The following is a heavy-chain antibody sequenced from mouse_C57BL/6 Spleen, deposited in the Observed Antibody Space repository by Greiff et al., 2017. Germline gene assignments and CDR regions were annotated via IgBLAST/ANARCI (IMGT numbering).Heavy chain of an antibody. J-gene: IGHJ4*01. CDR2: ISYDGSN. V-gene: IGHV3-6*01. Sequence: EVKLMESGPGLVKPSQSLSLTCSVTGYSITSGYYWNWIRQFPGNKLEWMGDISYDGSNNYNPSLKNRISITRDTSKNQFFLELNSVTTEDTATYYCAREGGKNYAMDYWGQGTSVTVSA. CDR3: AREGGKNYAMDY. CDR1: GYSITSGYY. D-gene: IGHD2-1*01.